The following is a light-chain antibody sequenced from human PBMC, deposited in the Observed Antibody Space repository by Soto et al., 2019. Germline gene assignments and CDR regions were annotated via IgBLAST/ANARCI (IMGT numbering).Light chain of an antibody. CDR3: SSYAGSNIYV. CDR1: SSDIGGYNF. V-gene: IGLV2-8*01. J-gene: IGLJ1*01. CDR2: EIT. Sequence: QSVLTQPPSASGSPGQSVTISCTGTSSDIGGYNFVSWYQHHPGKAPKLMIYEITKRPSGVPARFSGSKSGNTASLTVSGLQAEDEAVYYCSSYAGSNIYVFGTGTKLTVL.